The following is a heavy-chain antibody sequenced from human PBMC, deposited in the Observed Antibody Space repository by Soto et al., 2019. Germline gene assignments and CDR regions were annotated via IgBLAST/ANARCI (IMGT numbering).Heavy chain of an antibody. D-gene: IGHD3-3*01. CDR1: GYTFTSYG. CDR3: ARRSGTIFGVVIISDYYYYGMDV. CDR2: ISAYNGNT. Sequence: ASVKVSCKASGYTFTSYGISWVRQAPGQGLEWMGWISAYNGNTNYAQKLQGRVTMTTDTSTSTAYMELRSLRSDDTAVYYCARRSGTIFGVVIISDYYYYGMDVWGQGTTVTVSS. J-gene: IGHJ6*02. V-gene: IGHV1-18*01.